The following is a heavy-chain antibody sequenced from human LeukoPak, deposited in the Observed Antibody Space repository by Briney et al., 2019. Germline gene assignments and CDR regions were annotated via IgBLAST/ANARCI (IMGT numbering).Heavy chain of an antibody. J-gene: IGHJ4*02. V-gene: IGHV3-48*01. Sequence: GGSLRLSCAASRFTFSTYSMNWVREAPGKGLEWVSYISSSSSSIYYADSVKGRFTISRDNAKNSLYLQMNSLRAEDTAVYYCAKLTPKDYWGQGTLVTVSS. CDR1: RFTFSTYS. D-gene: IGHD1-1*01. CDR2: ISSSSSSI. CDR3: AKLTPKDY.